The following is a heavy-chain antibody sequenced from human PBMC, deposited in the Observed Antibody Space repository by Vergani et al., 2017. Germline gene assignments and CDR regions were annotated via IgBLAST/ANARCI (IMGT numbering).Heavy chain of an antibody. CDR2: ISFDGTNE. V-gene: IGHV3-30-3*01. J-gene: IGHJ4*02. D-gene: IGHD2-2*02. CDR1: GFALNRHA. Sequence: QVQLVESGGGLVQPGGSLRLSCVVSGFALNRHAMYWVRQAPGKGLEWVVGISFDGTNEYYPDLVKGRFTISRDIAKNTLYLQVRSLRLEDTGVYHCVRDRGLCAGGRCYTEAWDYWGQGTPVTVSS. CDR3: VRDRGLCAGGRCYTEAWDY.